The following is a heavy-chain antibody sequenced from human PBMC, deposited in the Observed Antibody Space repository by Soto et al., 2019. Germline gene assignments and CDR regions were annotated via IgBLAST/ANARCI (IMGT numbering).Heavy chain of an antibody. D-gene: IGHD3-22*01. Sequence: QVQLVQSGAEVKKPGSSVKVSCKASGGTFSSYAISWVRQAPGQGLEWMGWIIPIFGTANYAQKFQGRVTITADESTSTAYMELSSRRSEDTAVYYCAIDYYDSSGYYYPNFDYWGQGTLVTVSS. V-gene: IGHV1-69*01. CDR3: AIDYYDSSGYYYPNFDY. CDR1: GGTFSSYA. J-gene: IGHJ4*02. CDR2: IIPIFGTA.